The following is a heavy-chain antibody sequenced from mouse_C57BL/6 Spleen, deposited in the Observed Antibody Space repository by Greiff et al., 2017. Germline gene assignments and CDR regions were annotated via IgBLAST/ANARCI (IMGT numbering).Heavy chain of an antibody. J-gene: IGHJ3*01. V-gene: IGHV1-52*01. D-gene: IGHD2-3*01. Sequence: QVQLKQPGAELVRPGSSVKLSCKASGYTFTSYWMHWVKQRPIQGLEWIGNIDPSDSETHYNQKFKDKATLTVDKSSSTAYLQLSSLTSEDSAVYYCARGGYYVGAYWGQGTLVTVSA. CDR1: GYTFTSYW. CDR3: ARGGYYVGAY. CDR2: IDPSDSET.